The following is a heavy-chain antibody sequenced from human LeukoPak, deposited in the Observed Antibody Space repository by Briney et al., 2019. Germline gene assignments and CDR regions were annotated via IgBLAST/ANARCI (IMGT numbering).Heavy chain of an antibody. CDR1: GYTFTSYG. J-gene: IGHJ6*02. V-gene: IGHV1-18*01. CDR3: ARVDDLSGWTFYHYYYGMDV. D-gene: IGHD6-19*01. Sequence: ASVKVSCKASGYTFTSYGISWVRQAPGQGLEWMGWISAYNGNTNYAQKLQGRVTMTTDTSTSTAYMELRSLRSDDTAVYYCARVDDLSGWTFYHYYYGMDVWGQGTTVTVSS. CDR2: ISAYNGNT.